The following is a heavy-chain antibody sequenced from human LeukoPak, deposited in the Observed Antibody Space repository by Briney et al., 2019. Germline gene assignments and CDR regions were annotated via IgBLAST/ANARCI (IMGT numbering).Heavy chain of an antibody. CDR1: GFDFDDYA. V-gene: IGHV3-23*01. Sequence: GGSLRLSCAASGFDFDDYAMHWVRHAPGKGLEWVSAISGSGAKTYYADSVKGRFTISRDNSRNTLYLQMNSLRAEDTAVYYCAKGQAVIDYWGQGTLVTVS. J-gene: IGHJ4*02. D-gene: IGHD3-22*01. CDR3: AKGQAVIDY. CDR2: ISGSGAKT.